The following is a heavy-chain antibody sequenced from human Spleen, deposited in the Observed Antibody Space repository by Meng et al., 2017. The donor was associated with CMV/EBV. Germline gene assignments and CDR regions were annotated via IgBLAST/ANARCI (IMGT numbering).Heavy chain of an antibody. J-gene: IGHJ4*02. CDR2: IYPGDSDT. V-gene: IGHV5-51*01. CDR3: TRQISIAAAVDY. Sequence: GESLKISCKGSGYSFTSYWIGWVRQMPGKGLEWMGIIYPGDSDTRYSPPFQGQVTISADKSISTAYLQWSSLKASDTARYYCTRQISIAAAVDYWGQGTLVTVSS. CDR1: GYSFTSYW. D-gene: IGHD6-13*01.